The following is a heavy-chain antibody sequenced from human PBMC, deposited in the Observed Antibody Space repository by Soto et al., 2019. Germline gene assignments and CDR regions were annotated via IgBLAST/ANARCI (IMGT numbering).Heavy chain of an antibody. J-gene: IGHJ4*02. Sequence: VQLVESGGGLVKPGGSLRLSCAASGFTFSDYYMSWIRQAPGKGLEWVSRINGDGSRTSNADPVKGRFTISRDNAKNTLYLEMNSLRAEDTAVYYCARESMWAPDYWGQGTLVTVSS. CDR2: INGDGSRT. CDR3: ARESMWAPDY. V-gene: IGHV3-74*01. CDR1: GFTFSDYY. D-gene: IGHD1-26*01.